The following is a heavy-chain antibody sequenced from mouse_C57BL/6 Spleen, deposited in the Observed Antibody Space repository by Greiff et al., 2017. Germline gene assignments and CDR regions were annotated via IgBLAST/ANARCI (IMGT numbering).Heavy chain of an antibody. D-gene: IGHD1-1*01. J-gene: IGHJ1*03. Sequence: VQLQQSGAELMKPGASVTLSCKATGYTFTGYWLEWVKQRPGHGLEWIGEILPGSGSTTYNEKFKGKATFTADTSSNTSYMQLSSLTTEDSAIYYCARSGTTVVATRGYFDVWGTGTTVTVSS. V-gene: IGHV1-9*01. CDR3: ARSGTTVVATRGYFDV. CDR1: GYTFTGYW. CDR2: ILPGSGST.